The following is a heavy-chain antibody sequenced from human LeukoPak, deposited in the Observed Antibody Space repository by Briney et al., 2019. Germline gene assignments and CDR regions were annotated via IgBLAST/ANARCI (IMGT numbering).Heavy chain of an antibody. CDR1: GFTFGDYA. D-gene: IGHD6-19*01. Sequence: GRSLRLSCTASGFTFGDYAMSWVRQAPGKGLEWVGFIRSKAYGGTTEYAASVKGRFTISTDDSKSIAYLQMNSLKTEDTAVYYCTRVYSSGWFTLDYRGQRNLVTVSS. CDR2: IRSKAYGGTT. CDR3: TRVYSSGWFTLDY. V-gene: IGHV3-49*04. J-gene: IGHJ4*02.